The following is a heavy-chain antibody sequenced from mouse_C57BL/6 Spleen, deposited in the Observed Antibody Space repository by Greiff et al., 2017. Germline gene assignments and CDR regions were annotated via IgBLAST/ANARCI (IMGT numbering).Heavy chain of an antibody. CDR2: IYPGDGDT. V-gene: IGHV1-82*01. Sequence: VQGVESGPELVKPGASVKISCKASGYAFSSSWMNWVKQRPGKGLEWIGRIYPGDGDTNYNGKFKGKATLTADKSSSTAYMQLISLTSEDSAVYFCAHGNYGWYFDVWGTGTTVTVSS. D-gene: IGHD2-1*01. CDR1: GYAFSSSW. J-gene: IGHJ1*03. CDR3: AHGNYGWYFDV.